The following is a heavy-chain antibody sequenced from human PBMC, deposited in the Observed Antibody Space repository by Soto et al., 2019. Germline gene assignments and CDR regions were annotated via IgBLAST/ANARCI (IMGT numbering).Heavy chain of an antibody. Sequence: SETLSLTCTVSGGSISSYYWSWIRQPPGKGLEWIGYIYYSGSTNYNPSLKSRVTISVDTSKNQFSLKLSSVTAADTAVYYCARLHTDYYYYYYMDVWGKGTTVTVSS. V-gene: IGHV4-59*08. CDR3: ARLHTDYYYYYYMDV. J-gene: IGHJ6*03. CDR2: IYYSGST. CDR1: GGSISSYY.